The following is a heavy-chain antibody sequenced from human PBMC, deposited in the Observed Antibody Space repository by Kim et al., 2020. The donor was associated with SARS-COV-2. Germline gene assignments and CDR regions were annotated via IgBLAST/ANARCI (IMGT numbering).Heavy chain of an antibody. J-gene: IGHJ4*02. V-gene: IGHV4-34*13. CDR3: ARGRYSGYGPGFGY. D-gene: IGHD5-12*01. Sequence: NPTPKSRVTISVDTSKNQCSLKLSSVTAADTAVYYCARGRYSGYGPGFGYWGQGTLVTVSS.